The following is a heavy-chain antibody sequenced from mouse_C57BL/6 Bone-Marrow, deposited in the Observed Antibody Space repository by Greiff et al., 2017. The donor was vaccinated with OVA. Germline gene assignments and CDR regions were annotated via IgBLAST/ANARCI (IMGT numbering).Heavy chain of an antibody. V-gene: IGHV1-26*01. J-gene: IGHJ3*01. D-gene: IGHD1-1*01. CDR2: INPNNGGT. Sequence: EVQLQQSGPELVKPGASVKISCKASGYTFTDYYMNWVKQSHGKSLEWIGDINPNNGGTSYNQKFKGKATLTVDKSSSTAYMELRSLTSEDSAVYYCANYGSPFAYWGQGTLVTVSA. CDR1: GYTFTDYY. CDR3: ANYGSPFAY.